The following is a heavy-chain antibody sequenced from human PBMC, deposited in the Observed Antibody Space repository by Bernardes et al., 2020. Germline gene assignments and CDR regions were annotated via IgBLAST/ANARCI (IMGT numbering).Heavy chain of an antibody. CDR1: GLTFTNYW. J-gene: IGHJ4*02. CDR2: IGPDGTGI. D-gene: IGHD2-2*01. CDR3: AGTTTTCCDS. V-gene: IGHV3-74*01. Sequence: GWSLRLSCEASGLTFTNYWMHWVRQVPGKGLVWVSRIGPDGTGITYADSVKGRFTISRDNSKNTLNLQMNSLTVEDTAIYYCAGTTTTCCDSWGQGTLVTVSS.